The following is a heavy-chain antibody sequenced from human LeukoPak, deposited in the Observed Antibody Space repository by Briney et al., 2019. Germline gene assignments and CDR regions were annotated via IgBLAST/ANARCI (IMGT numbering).Heavy chain of an antibody. D-gene: IGHD3-9*01. CDR1: GYIFTSYW. Sequence: GESLKISCKGSGYIFTSYWIGWVRQMPGKGLERMGIIYPGDSDTRYSPSFQGQVTISADKSISTAYLQWSSLKASDTAMYYCARPILRYFDWPSPVDYWGQGTLVTVSS. V-gene: IGHV5-51*01. CDR3: ARPILRYFDWPSPVDY. J-gene: IGHJ4*02. CDR2: IYPGDSDT.